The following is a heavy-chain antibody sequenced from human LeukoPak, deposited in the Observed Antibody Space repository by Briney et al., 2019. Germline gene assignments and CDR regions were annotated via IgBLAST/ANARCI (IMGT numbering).Heavy chain of an antibody. D-gene: IGHD3-9*01. J-gene: IGHJ4*02. CDR1: GFTFSSYR. CDR2: IKQDGSEK. CDR3: ASEYYDILTGYGY. V-gene: IGHV3-7*01. Sequence: GGSVRLSCAASGFTFSSYRMSWVRQAPGKGLEWVANIKQDGSEKYYVDSVKGRFTISRDNAKNSLYLQMNSLRAEDTAVYYCASEYYDILTGYGYWGQGTLVTVSS.